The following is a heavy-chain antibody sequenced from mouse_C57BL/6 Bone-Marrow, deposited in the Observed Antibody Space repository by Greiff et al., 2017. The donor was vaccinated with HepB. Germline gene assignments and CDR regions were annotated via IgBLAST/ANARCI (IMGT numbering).Heavy chain of an antibody. Sequence: VQGVESGAELARPGASVKLSCKASGYTFTSYGISWVKQRTGQGLEWIGEIYPRSGNTYYNEKFKGKATLTADKSSSTAYMELRSLTSEDSAVYFCARDYYYGSSTFMDYWGQGTSVTVSS. CDR3: ARDYYYGSSTFMDY. CDR2: IYPRSGNT. CDR1: GYTFTSYG. J-gene: IGHJ4*01. V-gene: IGHV1-81*01. D-gene: IGHD1-1*01.